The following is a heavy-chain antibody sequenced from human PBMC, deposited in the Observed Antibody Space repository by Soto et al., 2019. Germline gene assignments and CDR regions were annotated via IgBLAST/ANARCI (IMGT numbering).Heavy chain of an antibody. CDR2: IVVGSGIS. Sequence: SVTVSCKASGSDFTNSAVQWVRQVRGQRPEWIGWIVVGSGISDYARKFQGRVTITRDMSTNTAYMELTSLRSEDTAVYYCVAGIMESCADYYYYGVDVWGQGTRVTVSS. J-gene: IGHJ6*02. V-gene: IGHV1-58*01. CDR1: GSDFTNSA. CDR3: VAGIMESCADYYYYGVDV. D-gene: IGHD3-16*01.